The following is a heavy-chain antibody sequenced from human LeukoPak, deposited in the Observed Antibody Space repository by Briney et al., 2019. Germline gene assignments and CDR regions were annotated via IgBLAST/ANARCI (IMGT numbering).Heavy chain of an antibody. CDR2: ISGSGGST. CDR1: GFTFSSYA. J-gene: IGHJ4*02. V-gene: IGHV3-23*01. CDR3: AKDRLYCGGDCYMPYYFDY. D-gene: IGHD2-21*02. Sequence: GGSLRLSCAASGFTFSSYAMSWVRQAPGKGLEWVSAISGSGGSTYYADSVKGRFTISRDNSKNTLYLQMISLRAEDTAVYYCAKDRLYCGGDCYMPYYFDYWGQGTLVTVSS.